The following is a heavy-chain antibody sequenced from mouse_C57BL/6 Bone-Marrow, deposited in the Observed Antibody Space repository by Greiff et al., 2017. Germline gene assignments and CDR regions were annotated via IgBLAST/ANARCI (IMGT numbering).Heavy chain of an antibody. CDR1: GFTFSSYA. D-gene: IGHD2-4*01. Sequence: EVHLVESGEGLVKPGGSLKLSCAASGFTFSSYAMSWVRQTPEKRLEWVAYISSGGDYIYYADTVKGRFPISRDNARNTQYLQMSSMKSEDTAMYYCTRFYDYDRGFDYWGQGNTLTVSA. CDR3: TRFYDYDRGFDY. J-gene: IGHJ2*01. CDR2: ISSGGDYI. V-gene: IGHV5-9-1*02.